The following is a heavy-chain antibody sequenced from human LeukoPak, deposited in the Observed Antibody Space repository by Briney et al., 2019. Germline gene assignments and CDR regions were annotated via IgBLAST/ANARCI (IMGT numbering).Heavy chain of an antibody. CDR2: INAGNGNT. V-gene: IGHV1-3*01. CDR1: GYTFTSYA. J-gene: IGHJ4*02. D-gene: IGHD6-19*01. CDR3: ARDSSGWYELDC. Sequence: ASVKVSCKASGYTFTSYAMHWVRQAPGQRLEWMRWINAGNGNTKYSQKFQGRVTITRDTSASTAYMELSSLRSEDTAVYYCARDSSGWYELDCSGQGTLVTVSS.